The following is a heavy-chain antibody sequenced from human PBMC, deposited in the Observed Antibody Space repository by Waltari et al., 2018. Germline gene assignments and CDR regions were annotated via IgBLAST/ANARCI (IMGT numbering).Heavy chain of an antibody. Sequence: QLQLQESGPGLVNPSGTLSLTCTVSGGSVSSCPYCWGWIRKPPGKGLEGIGSRCNTGTTYYNPSLKSRFTTAVDASKNQFSLKLTSVTASDTAVYYCARSTSSLYDFWGQGTRGTVSS. CDR3: ARSTSSLYDF. V-gene: IGHV4-39*01. CDR1: GGSVSSCPYC. J-gene: IGHJ4*02. D-gene: IGHD6-6*01. CDR2: RCNTGTT.